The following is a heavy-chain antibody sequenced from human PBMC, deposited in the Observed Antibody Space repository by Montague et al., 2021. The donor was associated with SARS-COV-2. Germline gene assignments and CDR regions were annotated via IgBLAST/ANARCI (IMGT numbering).Heavy chain of an antibody. V-gene: IGHV4-34*01. J-gene: IGHJ6*02. CDR2: IDHSGNI. Sequence: SETLSLTCAVYGGSFSTYYWAWIRQPPGKGLEWIGNIDHSGNINYNPSLKSRVSISVDTSSSQFSLYLTSVTAADAAVHYCARDQAVLEWIWYGMDVWGPGTTVTVSS. CDR3: ARDQAVLEWIWYGMDV. D-gene: IGHD3-3*01. CDR1: GGSFSTYY.